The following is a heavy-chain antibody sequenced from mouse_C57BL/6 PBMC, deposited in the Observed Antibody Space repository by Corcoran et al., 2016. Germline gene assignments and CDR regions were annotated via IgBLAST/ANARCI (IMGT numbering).Heavy chain of an antibody. Sequence: QVQLQQSGAELARPGASVKLSCKASGYTFTSYGISWVKQRTGQGLEWIGEIYPRSGNTYYNEKFKGKATLTADKSSSTAYMALRSLTSEDSAVYFCARDYYYGSSYPAWFAYWGQGTLVTVSA. CDR1: GYTFTSYG. D-gene: IGHD1-1*01. CDR2: IYPRSGNT. CDR3: ARDYYYGSSYPAWFAY. J-gene: IGHJ3*01. V-gene: IGHV1-81*01.